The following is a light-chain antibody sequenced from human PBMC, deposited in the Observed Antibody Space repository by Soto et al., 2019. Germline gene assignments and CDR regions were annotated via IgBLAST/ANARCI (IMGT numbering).Light chain of an antibody. CDR2: GND. J-gene: IGLJ1*01. CDR1: SSNIGRNF. Sequence: QSVLTQPPSASGTPGQRVTVSCSGSSSNIGRNFVYWYQQFPGMAPKLLIYGNDQRPSGVPDRFSGSKSGTSASLAISGFRSEDEADYHCAAWDNSLSGYVFGTGTKDTDL. CDR3: AAWDNSLSGYV. V-gene: IGLV1-47*01.